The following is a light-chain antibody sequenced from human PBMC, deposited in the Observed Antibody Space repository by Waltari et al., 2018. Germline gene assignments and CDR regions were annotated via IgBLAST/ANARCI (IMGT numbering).Light chain of an antibody. CDR3: QQRGT. CDR2: DTS. J-gene: IGKJ1*01. V-gene: IGKV3-11*01. Sequence: EIVLTQSLVTLSLSPGERATLSCRASQSLRSSSAWYQQKPGQAPRLLIYDTSNRATGIPPRFSGSGSGTDFTLTISSLEPEDFAVYYCQQRGTFGQGTKVEIK. CDR1: QSLRSS.